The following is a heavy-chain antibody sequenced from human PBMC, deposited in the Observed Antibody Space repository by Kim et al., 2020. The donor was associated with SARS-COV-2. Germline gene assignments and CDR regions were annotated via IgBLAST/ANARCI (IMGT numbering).Heavy chain of an antibody. D-gene: IGHD7-27*01. V-gene: IGHV4-34*01. CDR3: ARGRRTGGSPYCFDP. J-gene: IGHJ5*02. Sequence: NPSLRSRVTLSVDSSKNHFSLNLTSVTASDTAVYYCARGRRTGGSPYCFDPWGQGTLVTVSS.